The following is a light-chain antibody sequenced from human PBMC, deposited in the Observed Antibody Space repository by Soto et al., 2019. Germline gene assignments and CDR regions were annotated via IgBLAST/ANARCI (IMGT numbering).Light chain of an antibody. CDR2: AAS. CDR1: QSISSS. V-gene: IGKV1-39*01. CDR3: QQSYSTPRT. Sequence: DIQMTQSPSSLSASVRDRVTITCRASQSISSSLNWYQQKPGKAPKLLIYAASSLQSGVQSRFSGSGSGTDFTLTISSLQPEDFATYYCQQSYSTPRTFGQGTKVEIK. J-gene: IGKJ1*01.